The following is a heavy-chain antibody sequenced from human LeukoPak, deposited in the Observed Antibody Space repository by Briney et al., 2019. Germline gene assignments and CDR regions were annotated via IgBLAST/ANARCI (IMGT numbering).Heavy chain of an antibody. CDR3: ARARAGYSSGWYAGGPFDY. CDR2: ISAYNGNT. V-gene: IGHV1-18*01. Sequence: AASVKASCKASGYTFTSYGISWVRQAPGQGLEWMGWISAYNGNTNYAQKLQGRVTMTTDTSTSTAYMELRSPRSDDTAVYYCARARAGYSSGWYAGGPFDYWGQGTLVTVSS. D-gene: IGHD6-19*01. CDR1: GYTFTSYG. J-gene: IGHJ4*02.